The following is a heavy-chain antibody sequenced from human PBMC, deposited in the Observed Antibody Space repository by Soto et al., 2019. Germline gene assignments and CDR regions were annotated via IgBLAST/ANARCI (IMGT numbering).Heavy chain of an antibody. Sequence: ASVKVSCKASGYTFTSYDINWVRQATGQGLEWMGWMNPNSGNTGYAQKFQGRVTMTRNTSISTAYMELSSLRSEDTAVYYCARVAGIAAAGSEGAPRNTNYGMDVWGQGTTVTVSS. CDR1: GYTFTSYD. V-gene: IGHV1-8*01. J-gene: IGHJ6*02. CDR2: MNPNSGNT. D-gene: IGHD6-13*01. CDR3: ARVAGIAAAGSEGAPRNTNYGMDV.